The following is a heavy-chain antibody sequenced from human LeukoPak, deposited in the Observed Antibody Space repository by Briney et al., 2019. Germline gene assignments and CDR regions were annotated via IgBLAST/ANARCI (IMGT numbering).Heavy chain of an antibody. J-gene: IGHJ5*02. Sequence: SSETLSLTCAVYGGSFSGYYWSWIRQPPGKGLEWIGEINHSGSTNYNPSLKSRVTISVDTSKNQFSLKLSSVTAADTAVYYCARTRYGGYCSSTSCKRSWFDPWGQGTLVTVSS. CDR2: INHSGST. CDR1: GGSFSGYY. CDR3: ARTRYGGYCSSTSCKRSWFDP. V-gene: IGHV4-34*01. D-gene: IGHD2-2*01.